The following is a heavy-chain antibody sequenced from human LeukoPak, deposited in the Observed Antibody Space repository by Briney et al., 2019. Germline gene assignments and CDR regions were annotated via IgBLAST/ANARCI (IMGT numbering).Heavy chain of an antibody. Sequence: GASVKISCKASGGTFSSYAISWVRQAPGQGLEWMGGIIPIFGTANYAQKFQGRVTITADESTSTAYMELSSLRSEDTAVYYCARAEDDYTDYYYYMDVWGKGTTVTVSS. V-gene: IGHV1-69*13. CDR1: GGTFSSYA. D-gene: IGHD5-24*01. J-gene: IGHJ6*03. CDR3: ARAEDDYTDYYYYMDV. CDR2: IIPIFGTA.